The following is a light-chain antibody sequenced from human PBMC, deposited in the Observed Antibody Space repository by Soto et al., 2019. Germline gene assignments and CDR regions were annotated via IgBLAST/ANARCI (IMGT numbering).Light chain of an antibody. CDR3: QQYGSSPRT. J-gene: IGKJ1*01. V-gene: IGKV3-20*01. Sequence: TQSPATLSVSPGESATLSCRASQSVSSNLAWYQQKPGQAPRLLIYGVSTRATGIPARFSGSGSGTDFTLTISRLEPEDFAVYYCQQYGSSPRTFGQGTKVDIK. CDR1: QSVSSN. CDR2: GVS.